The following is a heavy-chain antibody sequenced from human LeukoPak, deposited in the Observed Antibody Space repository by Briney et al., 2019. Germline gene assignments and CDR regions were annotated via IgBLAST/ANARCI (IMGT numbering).Heavy chain of an antibody. CDR3: ARTRLAVAGTWWFDP. D-gene: IGHD6-19*01. J-gene: IGHJ5*02. V-gene: IGHV3-7*01. CDR2: IKQDGSEK. Sequence: GGSLRLSCAASGFTFSSYSMSWVRQAPGKGLEWVANIKQDGSEKYYVDSVKGRFTISRDNAKNSLYLQMNSLRAEDTAVYYCARTRLAVAGTWWFDPWGQGTLVTVSS. CDR1: GFTFSSYS.